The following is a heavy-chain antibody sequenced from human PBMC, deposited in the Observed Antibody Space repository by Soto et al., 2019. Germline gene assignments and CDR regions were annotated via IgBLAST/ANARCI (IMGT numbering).Heavy chain of an antibody. J-gene: IGHJ4*02. CDR2: IKRDGSEK. CDR3: ARVRATDYEIDY. V-gene: IGHV3-7*03. CDR1: GFMFGSYW. Sequence: PGGSLRLSCTASGFMFGSYWMTWVRHVPGKGLQWVANIKRDGSEKYYVDFVKGRFTISRDNADNSVFLDMNNLRVDDTATYYCARVRATDYEIDYWGQRALVTVSS. D-gene: IGHD4-17*01.